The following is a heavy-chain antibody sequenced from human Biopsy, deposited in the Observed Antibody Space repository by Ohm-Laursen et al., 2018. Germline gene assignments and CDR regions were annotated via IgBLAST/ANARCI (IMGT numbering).Heavy chain of an antibody. CDR1: GFSFSDNY. V-gene: IGHV3-72*01. D-gene: IGHD2-15*01. CDR3: ARAGRYCSGGGCYSWFDS. J-gene: IGHJ5*01. CDR2: IRDKANSYTT. Sequence: GSLRLSCTALGFSFSDNYMDWVRQAPGKGLEWVGRIRDKANSYTTDYAASVKGRFTISRDDSKNSLYLQMNSLKTEDTALYYCARAGRYCSGGGCYSWFDSWGQGTLVTVSS.